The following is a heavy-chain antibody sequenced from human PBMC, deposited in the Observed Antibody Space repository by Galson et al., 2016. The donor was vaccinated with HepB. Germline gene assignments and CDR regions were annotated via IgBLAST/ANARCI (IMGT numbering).Heavy chain of an antibody. Sequence: SVKVSCKASGYSFTSYGITWVRQAPGQGLEWMGWISGYNGNTNNAQKVQDRVTLTTDPSTSTAYMELSSLRSEDTALYYWARDRKTDYDCWSGTDVWGQGTTVTVSS. V-gene: IGHV1-18*01. J-gene: IGHJ6*02. CDR1: GYSFTSYG. D-gene: IGHD3-3*01. CDR3: ARDRKTDYDCWSGTDV. CDR2: ISGYNGNT.